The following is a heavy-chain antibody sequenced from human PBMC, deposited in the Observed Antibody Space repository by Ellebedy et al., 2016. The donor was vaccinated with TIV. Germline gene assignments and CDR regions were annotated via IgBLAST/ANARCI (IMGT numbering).Heavy chain of an antibody. Sequence: GESLKISCAASGFTFSIYWMSWVRQAPGKGLECVANIKQDGSEKSYVDSVKGRFTISRDNAKNSLYLQMNSLRAEDTAVYYCAKDEATMVRGVITPQGVLWGQGTLVTVSS. CDR1: GFTFSIYW. CDR3: AKDEATMVRGVITPQGVL. D-gene: IGHD3-10*01. CDR2: IKQDGSEK. V-gene: IGHV3-7*03. J-gene: IGHJ4*02.